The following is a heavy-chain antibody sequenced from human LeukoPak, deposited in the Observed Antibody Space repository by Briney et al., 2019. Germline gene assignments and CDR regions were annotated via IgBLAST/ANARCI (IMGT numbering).Heavy chain of an antibody. CDR3: ARDAPYGIEYYYDSSGPGAFDI. V-gene: IGHV3-30*04. D-gene: IGHD3-22*01. CDR2: ISYDGSNK. CDR1: GFTFSSYA. Sequence: PGGSLRLSCAASGFTFSSYAMHWVRQAPGKGLEWVAVISYDGSNKYYADSVKGRFTISRDNSKNTLYLQMNSLRAEDTAVYYCARDAPYGIEYYYDSSGPGAFDIWGQGTMVTVSS. J-gene: IGHJ3*02.